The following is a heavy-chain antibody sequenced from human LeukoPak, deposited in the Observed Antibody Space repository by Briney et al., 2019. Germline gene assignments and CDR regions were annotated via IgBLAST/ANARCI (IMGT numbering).Heavy chain of an antibody. CDR3: ARGGPEYSSPSGDY. D-gene: IGHD6-6*01. CDR1: GGSISSYY. J-gene: IGHJ4*02. V-gene: IGHV4-4*07. CDR2: IYTSGST. Sequence: SETLSLTCTDSGGSISSYYWSWIRQPAGKGLEWIGRIYTSGSTNYNPSLKSRVTMSVDTSKNQSSLKLSSVTAADTAVYYCARGGPEYSSPSGDYWGQGTLVTVSS.